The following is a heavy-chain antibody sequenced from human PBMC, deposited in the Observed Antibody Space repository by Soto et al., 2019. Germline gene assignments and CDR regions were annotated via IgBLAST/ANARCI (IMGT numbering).Heavy chain of an antibody. Sequence: EVQLVESGGGLVQPGGSLRLSCVASGFTFSDYWMHWVRQAPGKGLVWVSRIKFDGGITSHADSVKGRFTISRDNARNTVHLQMNSLRAEDTGMYFCARGVRNYYGVDVWGQGTTVTVSS. CDR1: GFTFSDYW. V-gene: IGHV3-74*01. CDR3: ARGVRNYYGVDV. CDR2: IKFDGGIT. D-gene: IGHD2-2*01. J-gene: IGHJ6*02.